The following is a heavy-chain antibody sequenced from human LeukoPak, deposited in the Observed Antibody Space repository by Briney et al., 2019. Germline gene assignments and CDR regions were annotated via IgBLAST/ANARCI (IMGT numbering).Heavy chain of an antibody. J-gene: IGHJ4*02. V-gene: IGHV3-23*01. CDR1: GFTFNNYV. CDR3: AKALEQETVIALDS. D-gene: IGHD6-13*01. Sequence: GGSLRLSCAASGFTFNNYVMTWVRQAPGKGLEWVSAISGSGGSTYYADSVKGRFTISRDNSKNTLYLQMNSLRAEDTSIYFCAKALEQETVIALDSWGQGTLVTVSS. CDR2: ISGSGGST.